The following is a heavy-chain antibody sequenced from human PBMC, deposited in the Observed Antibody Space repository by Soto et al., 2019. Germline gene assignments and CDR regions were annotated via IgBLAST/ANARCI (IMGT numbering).Heavy chain of an antibody. CDR2: IYHSGST. CDR3: AREVVVAPNWFDP. CDR1: GGSISSSNW. Sequence: SETLSLTCAVSGGSISSSNWWSWVRQPPGKGLEWIGEIYHSGSTNYNPSLKSRVTISVDKSKNQFSLKLSSVTAADTAVYYCAREVVVAPNWFDPWGQGTLVTVSS. J-gene: IGHJ5*02. V-gene: IGHV4-4*02. D-gene: IGHD3-22*01.